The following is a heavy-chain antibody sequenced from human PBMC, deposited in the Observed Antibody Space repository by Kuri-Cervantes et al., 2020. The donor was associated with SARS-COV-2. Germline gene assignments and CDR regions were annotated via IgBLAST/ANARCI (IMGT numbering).Heavy chain of an antibody. CDR3: ARESIAVADTYTENKFDY. D-gene: IGHD6-19*01. Sequence: GESLKISCEVSGFLFSASAIHWVRQGSGKGLEWVGRVRGKANNYATAYAASVKGRFTISRDNSKNTLYLQMNSLRAEDTAVYYCARESIAVADTYTENKFDYWGQGTLVTVSS. V-gene: IGHV3-73*01. J-gene: IGHJ4*02. CDR2: VRGKANNYAT. CDR1: GFLFSASA.